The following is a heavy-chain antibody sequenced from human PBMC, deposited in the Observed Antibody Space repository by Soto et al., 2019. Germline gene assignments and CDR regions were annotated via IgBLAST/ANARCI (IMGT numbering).Heavy chain of an antibody. CDR3: ATDRSNYDFWSGPFDY. J-gene: IGHJ4*02. CDR1: GYTLTELS. V-gene: IGHV1-24*01. Sequence: ASVKVSCKVSGYTLTELSMHWVQHSPGKGLEWMGGFDPEDGETIYAQKFQGRVTMTEDTSTDTAYMELSSLRSEDTAVYYCATDRSNYDFWSGPFDYWGQGTLVTVSS. D-gene: IGHD3-3*01. CDR2: FDPEDGET.